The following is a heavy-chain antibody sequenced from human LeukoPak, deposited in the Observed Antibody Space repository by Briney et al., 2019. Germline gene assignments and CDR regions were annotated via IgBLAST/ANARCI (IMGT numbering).Heavy chain of an antibody. V-gene: IGHV3-48*02. Sequence: GGSLRLSCEASRFTLSSYAMAWVRQAPGKGLEWLSYITSSSNINYADSVKGRFTISRDNAKNSLYLQMNSLRDEDTAVYYCARSANPGVHEFDPWGQGTLVTVSS. CDR3: ARSANPGVHEFDP. J-gene: IGHJ5*02. D-gene: IGHD6-6*01. CDR2: ITSSSNI. CDR1: RFTLSSYA.